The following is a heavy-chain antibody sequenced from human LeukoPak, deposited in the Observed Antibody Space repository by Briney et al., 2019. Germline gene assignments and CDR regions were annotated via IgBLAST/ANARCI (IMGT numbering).Heavy chain of an antibody. D-gene: IGHD3-10*01. V-gene: IGHV4-61*03. CDR1: GASVSSARYH. J-gene: IGHJ5*02. Sequence: PSETLSLPCSVSGASVSSARYHWMWIRQPPGKGLEYIGHIHYSARTDYKPSLQSRATISMDTSNNHFSLTLKSLTAADTAVYYCVGLAEGEAGRGSWGQGTLVTVSS. CDR3: VGLAEGEAGRGS. CDR2: IHYSART.